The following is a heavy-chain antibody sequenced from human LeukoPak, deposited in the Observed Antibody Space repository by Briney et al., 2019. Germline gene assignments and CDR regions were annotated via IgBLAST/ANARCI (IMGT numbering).Heavy chain of an antibody. J-gene: IGHJ4*02. Sequence: ASVKVSCKASGYTFTSYYLHWVRQAPGQGLEWMGIINPGGDTTTYAQKFQGRVTMTRDTSTSTFYMELSSLRSDDTAVYYCARVSCSGGSCSLDYWGQGTLVTVSS. CDR1: GYTFTSYY. CDR3: ARVSCSGGSCSLDY. V-gene: IGHV1-46*01. D-gene: IGHD2-15*01. CDR2: INPGGDTT.